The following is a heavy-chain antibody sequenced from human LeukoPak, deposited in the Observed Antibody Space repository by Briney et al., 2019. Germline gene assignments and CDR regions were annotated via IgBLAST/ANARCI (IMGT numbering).Heavy chain of an antibody. D-gene: IGHD6-19*01. Sequence: PSETLSLTCTVSGGSISSYFWSWIRQPAGKGLEWIGRIYTSGSTNYNPSLKSRFTMSVDTSKNQFSLKLSSVTAADTAVYYCARDRQIGYSSGWYYFDYWGQGTLVTVSS. CDR1: GGSISSYF. CDR2: IYTSGST. V-gene: IGHV4-4*07. CDR3: ARDRQIGYSSGWYYFDY. J-gene: IGHJ4*02.